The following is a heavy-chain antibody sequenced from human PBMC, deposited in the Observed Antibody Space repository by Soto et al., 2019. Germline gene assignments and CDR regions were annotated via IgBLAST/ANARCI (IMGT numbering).Heavy chain of an antibody. V-gene: IGHV1-69*02. CDR3: ARTYCSGGSCSGQTSYNYGMDV. J-gene: IGHJ6*02. D-gene: IGHD2-15*01. Sequence: QVQLVQSGAEVKKPGSSVKVSCKASGGTFSSYTISWVRQAPGQGLEWMGRIIHILGIANYAQKFQGRVTITADKSTSTAYMELSSLRSEDTAVYYCARTYCSGGSCSGQTSYNYGMDVWGQGTTVTVSS. CDR2: IIHILGIA. CDR1: GGTFSSYT.